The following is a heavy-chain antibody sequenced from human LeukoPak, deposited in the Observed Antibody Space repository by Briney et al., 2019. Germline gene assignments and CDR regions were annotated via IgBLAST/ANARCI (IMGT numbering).Heavy chain of an antibody. CDR2: VFDSGRT. CDR3: ARDRGGSSWYYFDY. CDR1: GGSMTTHH. J-gene: IGHJ4*02. Sequence: PSETLSLTCTVSGGSMTTHHWNWIRQTPGKGLEWIGYVFDSGRTKENPSLKSRVTLSADTSKNQFSLQLNSVTPEDTAVYYCARDRGGSSWYYFDYWGQGTLVTVSS. V-gene: IGHV4-59*11. D-gene: IGHD6-13*01.